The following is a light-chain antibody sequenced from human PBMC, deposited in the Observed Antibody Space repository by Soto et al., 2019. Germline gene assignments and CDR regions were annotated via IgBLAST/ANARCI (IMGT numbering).Light chain of an antibody. J-gene: IGKJ1*01. CDR1: QSVGTN. Sequence: EIGMTQSPTLLSVSPGATDTLSCRASQSVGTNLAWFQHKPGQAPRLLIYDASTRASGIPASFSGSGSGTEFTLTISSLQSTDFGVYYCQQYINWPRTFGQGTKV. CDR2: DAS. V-gene: IGKV3-15*01. CDR3: QQYINWPRT.